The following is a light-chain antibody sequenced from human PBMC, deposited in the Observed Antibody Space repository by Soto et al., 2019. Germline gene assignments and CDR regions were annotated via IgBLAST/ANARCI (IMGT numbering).Light chain of an antibody. CDR2: AES. CDR1: QGIGND. CDR3: LQDANFPYT. Sequence: AIQMTQSPSSLSASVGDRVTITCRASQGIGNDLAWYQQKPGKAPNLMLYAESSLQSGVPSRFSGSGSGTEFTLTISSLQSEDFAVSYCLQDANFPYTFGQGTKLDIK. V-gene: IGKV1-6*01. J-gene: IGKJ2*01.